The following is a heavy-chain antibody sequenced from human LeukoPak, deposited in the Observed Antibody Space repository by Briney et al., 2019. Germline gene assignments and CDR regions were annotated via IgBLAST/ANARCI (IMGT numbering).Heavy chain of an antibody. CDR2: INHSGST. CDR3: ASGAYSYYYMDV. Sequence: SETLSLTCTVSGGSISSYYWSWIRQPPGKGLEWIGEINHSGSTNYNPSLKSRVTISVDTSKNQFSLKLSSVTAADTAVYYCASGAYSYYYMDVWGKGTTVTISS. J-gene: IGHJ6*03. D-gene: IGHD4-11*01. V-gene: IGHV4-34*01. CDR1: GGSISSYY.